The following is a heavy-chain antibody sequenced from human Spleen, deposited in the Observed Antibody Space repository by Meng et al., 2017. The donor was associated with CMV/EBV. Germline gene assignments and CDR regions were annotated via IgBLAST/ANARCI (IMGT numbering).Heavy chain of an antibody. CDR3: ARLDHSSSSCAY. CDR1: GYTFINYG. V-gene: IGHV1-18*01. CDR2: ISPYNRNT. Sequence: ASVKVSCKASGYTFINYGITWVRQAPGQGLEWMGWISPYNRNTNYAQRLQGRVTMTADTSTTTAYMRLRSLRSDDTAIYYCARLDHSSSSCAYWGQGTLVTVSS. D-gene: IGHD6-6*01. J-gene: IGHJ4*02.